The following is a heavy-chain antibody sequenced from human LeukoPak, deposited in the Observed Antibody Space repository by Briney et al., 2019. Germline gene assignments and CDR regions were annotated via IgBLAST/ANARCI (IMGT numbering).Heavy chain of an antibody. CDR2: IYYSGST. CDR3: ARGNGYSSGWLYWYFDL. Sequence: SETLSLTCTVSGGSISSYYWSWIRQTPGKGLEWIGYIYYSGSTNYNPSLKSRVTISVDTSKNQFSLKLSSVTAADTAVYYCARGNGYSSGWLYWYFDLWGRGTLVTVSS. D-gene: IGHD6-19*01. CDR1: GGSISSYY. V-gene: IGHV4-59*01. J-gene: IGHJ2*01.